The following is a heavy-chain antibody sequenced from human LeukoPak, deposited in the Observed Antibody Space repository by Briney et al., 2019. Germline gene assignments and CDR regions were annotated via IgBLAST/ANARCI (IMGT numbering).Heavy chain of an antibody. D-gene: IGHD2-8*02. CDR2: TSGGGGNT. CDR1: GFTFSNYA. Sequence: GGSLRLSCAASGFTFSNYAMTWVRQAPGKGLEWVSGTSGGGGNTYYADSVKGRFTISRDNSKKTVHLQMSSLRAEDTAVYYCAKGGRDTGGNWFDPWGQGALVTVSS. CDR3: AKGGRDTGGNWFDP. J-gene: IGHJ5*02. V-gene: IGHV3-23*01.